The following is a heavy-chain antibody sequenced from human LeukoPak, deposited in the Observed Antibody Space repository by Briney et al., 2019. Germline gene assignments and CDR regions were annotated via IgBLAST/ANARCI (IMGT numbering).Heavy chain of an antibody. D-gene: IGHD3-22*01. CDR2: INQVGSAT. J-gene: IGHJ4*02. Sequence: GGSLRLSCAASGFTFSNSWMTWVRQAPGKGPEWVASINQVGSATYYVDSLKGRFTISRDNAKNSLYLQMNSLRAEDTAVYYCARRGYYYDSSGYYLLDYWGQGTLVTVSS. CDR3: ARRGYYYDSSGYYLLDY. CDR1: GFTFSNSW. V-gene: IGHV3-7*01.